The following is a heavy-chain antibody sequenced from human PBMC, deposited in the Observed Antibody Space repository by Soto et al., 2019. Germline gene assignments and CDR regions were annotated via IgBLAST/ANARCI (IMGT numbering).Heavy chain of an antibody. CDR1: GYTCINYG. CDR3: ARWSAIVGGAEGLDV. D-gene: IGHD1-26*01. Sequence: QVQLVQSGAEVKKPGASVSVSCKTSGYTCINYGITWVRQAPGQGLEWMGWLSAYNGDTSSSEKLQDRFTMTTDTSTNTVYMELSSLTSDDTAVYYCARWSAIVGGAEGLDVWGQGTMVIVSS. V-gene: IGHV1-18*01. J-gene: IGHJ3*01. CDR2: LSAYNGDT.